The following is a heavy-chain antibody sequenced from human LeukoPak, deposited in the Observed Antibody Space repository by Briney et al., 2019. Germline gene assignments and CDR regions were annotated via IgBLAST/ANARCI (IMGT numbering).Heavy chain of an antibody. CDR3: ARDLESSGWYWFDP. CDR2: IIPILGIA. D-gene: IGHD6-19*01. CDR1: GGTFSSYA. V-gene: IGHV1-69*04. J-gene: IGHJ5*02. Sequence: SVKVSCKASGGTFSSYAISWVRQAPGQGLEWMGRIIPILGIANYAQKFQGRVTITADKSTSTAYMELSSLRSEDTAVYYCARDLESSGWYWFDPWGQGTLVTVSS.